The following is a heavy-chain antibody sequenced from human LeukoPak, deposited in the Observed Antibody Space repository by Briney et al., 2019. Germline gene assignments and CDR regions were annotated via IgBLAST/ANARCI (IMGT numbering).Heavy chain of an antibody. D-gene: IGHD2-21*01. J-gene: IGHJ4*02. Sequence: PGGSLRLSCAASGFSVSNTCMSWVRQAPGKGLEWVSVIYSGGSTYYADSVKGRFTISRDNSKNTLNLQMNSLRAEDAAVYYCARGYSSDNWGQGTLVTVSS. CDR1: GFSVSNTC. V-gene: IGHV3-66*01. CDR3: ARGYSSDN. CDR2: IYSGGST.